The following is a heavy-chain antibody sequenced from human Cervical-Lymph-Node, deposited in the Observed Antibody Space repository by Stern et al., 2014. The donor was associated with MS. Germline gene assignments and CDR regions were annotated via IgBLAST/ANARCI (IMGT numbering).Heavy chain of an antibody. D-gene: IGHD3-22*01. CDR1: GFPFSSYS. J-gene: IGHJ6*02. CDR2: LSSTSDYI. CDR3: TRELLRGLYGMDV. Sequence: EVQLVESGGGLVKPGGSLRLSCAASGFPFSSYSIDWVRQAPGKGLEWISSLSSTSDYIFYADSVKGRFTISRDNAKNSVYLQMNSLRADDTAVYYCTRELLRGLYGMDVWGQGTTVTVSS. V-gene: IGHV3-21*01.